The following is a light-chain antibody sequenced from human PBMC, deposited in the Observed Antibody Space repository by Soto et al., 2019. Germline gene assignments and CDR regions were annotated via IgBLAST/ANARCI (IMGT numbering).Light chain of an antibody. CDR2: AAS. CDR3: QKTYGTPWT. J-gene: IGKJ1*01. V-gene: IGKV1-39*01. CDR1: QSISNY. Sequence: DIQMTQSPSSLSASVGDRVTITCRASQSISNYLNWYQQKPGKAPKLLIYAASNLQSGVPSRFSGGGSGTDFTLTISSLQPEDFATYYCQKTYGTPWTFGQGTKVEI.